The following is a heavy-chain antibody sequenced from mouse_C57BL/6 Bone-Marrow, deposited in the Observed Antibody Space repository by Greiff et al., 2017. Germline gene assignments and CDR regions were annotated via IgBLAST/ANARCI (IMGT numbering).Heavy chain of an antibody. CDR2: ILPGSGST. Sequence: VQLQQSGAELMKPGASVKLSCKASGYTFTGYWIEWVKQRPGHGLEWIGEILPGSGSTNYNEKFKGKATFAADTSSNTAYMQLSSLTTEDSSIYYCAIHPSTTVVARDYWGQGTTLTVSS. D-gene: IGHD1-1*01. CDR3: AIHPSTTVVARDY. CDR1: GYTFTGYW. V-gene: IGHV1-9*01. J-gene: IGHJ2*01.